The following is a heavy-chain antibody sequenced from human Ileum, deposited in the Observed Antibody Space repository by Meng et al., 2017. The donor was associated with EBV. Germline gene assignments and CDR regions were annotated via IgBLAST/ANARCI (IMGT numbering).Heavy chain of an antibody. D-gene: IGHD6-13*01. CDR1: GGSFSGYY. J-gene: IGHJ4*02. Sequence: QVQVQQWGAGLLNPSETLSLTCAVYGGSFSGYYWTWIRQPPGKGLEWIGEINHSGSTNYNPSLKSRVTISVDKNQFSLKLSSVTAADTAVYYCVRGFYTYGSSCFDYWGQGTLVTVSS. V-gene: IGHV4-34*01. CDR3: VRGFYTYGSSCFDY. CDR2: INHSGST.